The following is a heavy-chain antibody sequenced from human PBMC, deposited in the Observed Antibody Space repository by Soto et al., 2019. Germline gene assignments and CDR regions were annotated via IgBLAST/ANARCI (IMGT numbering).Heavy chain of an antibody. D-gene: IGHD3-22*01. V-gene: IGHV1-18*01. Sequence: EASVKVSCKASGYTFTSYGISWVRQAPGQGFEWMGWINPNNDNTNYAQKFQGRVTMTTDTSITTAYMELSSLRSEDTAVYYCASHYDSGGYYYRGLDYWGQGTLVTVSS. CDR2: INPNNDNT. J-gene: IGHJ4*02. CDR3: ASHYDSGGYYYRGLDY. CDR1: GYTFTSYG.